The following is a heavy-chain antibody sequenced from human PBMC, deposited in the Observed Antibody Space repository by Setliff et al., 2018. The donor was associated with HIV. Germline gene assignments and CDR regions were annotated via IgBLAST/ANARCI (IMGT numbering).Heavy chain of an antibody. Sequence: SETLSLTCTVSGGSIYGSDYYWGWIRQPPGKGLESIGSIYYSGSTYYKPSLKSRVTISVDASKNQFSLKLSSVTAADTAVYYCARQGQLGSEWGQGTLVTVSS. CDR2: IYYSGST. CDR3: ARQGQLGSE. CDR1: GGSIYGSDYY. J-gene: IGHJ4*02. D-gene: IGHD1-1*01. V-gene: IGHV4-39*01.